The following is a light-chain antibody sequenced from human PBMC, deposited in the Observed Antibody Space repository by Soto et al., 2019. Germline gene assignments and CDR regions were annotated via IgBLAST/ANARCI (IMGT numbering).Light chain of an antibody. CDR1: QSVSSN. CDR2: WAH. J-gene: IGKJ4*01. V-gene: IGKV3-15*01. CDR3: QQYSSTSLT. Sequence: EIVMTQSPATLSVSPGERATLSCRASQSVSSNLAWYQQKPGQPPKLLIYWAHLRQPGVPDRFSGSGSGTEFTLTISGLQAEDVGVYFCQQYSSTSLTFGAGTKVEIK.